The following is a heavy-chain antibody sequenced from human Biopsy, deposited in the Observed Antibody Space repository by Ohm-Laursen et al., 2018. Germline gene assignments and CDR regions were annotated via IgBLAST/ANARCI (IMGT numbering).Heavy chain of an antibody. D-gene: IGHD3-3*01. CDR3: AADADGYYTEFDY. Sequence: EASVKVSCKASGGPSSNYAFSWVRQAPGQGLEWVGRIVPILGHLNYAQRFQGRVSITADKSTTYVYMELSRLTSGDTAVYYCAADADGYYTEFDYWGPGTTVTVSS. V-gene: IGHV1-69*04. J-gene: IGHJ4*02. CDR2: IVPILGHL. CDR1: GGPSSNYA.